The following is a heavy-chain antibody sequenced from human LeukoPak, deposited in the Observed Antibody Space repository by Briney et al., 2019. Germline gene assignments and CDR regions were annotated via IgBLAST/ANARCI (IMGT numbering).Heavy chain of an antibody. CDR3: ALAAAGTAYFDY. Sequence: ASVKVSCKASGYTFTSYYMHWVRQAPGQGLEWMGIINPSGGSTSYAQKFQGRVTMTRDTSTNTVYVELSSLRSEDTAVYYCALAAAGTAYFDYWGQGTLVTVSS. CDR2: INPSGGST. V-gene: IGHV1-46*03. D-gene: IGHD6-13*01. J-gene: IGHJ4*02. CDR1: GYTFTSYY.